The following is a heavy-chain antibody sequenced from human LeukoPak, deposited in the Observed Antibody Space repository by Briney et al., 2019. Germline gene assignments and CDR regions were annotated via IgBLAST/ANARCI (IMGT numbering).Heavy chain of an antibody. CDR2: IKKDGSEQ. CDR1: GFTFSNYW. Sequence: GGSLRLSCAASGFTFSNYWMTWVRQAPGKGLEWVANIKKDGSEQNSANSVKGRFTISRDNAKNSLFLQMNNLRVEDTATYYCTKGGHLDYWGQGTLVTVSS. D-gene: IGHD3-16*01. V-gene: IGHV3-7*01. CDR3: TKGGHLDY. J-gene: IGHJ4*02.